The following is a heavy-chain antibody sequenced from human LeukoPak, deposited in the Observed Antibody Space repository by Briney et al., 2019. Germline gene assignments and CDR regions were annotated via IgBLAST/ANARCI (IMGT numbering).Heavy chain of an antibody. CDR2: ISYDGSNK. V-gene: IGHV3-30*04. D-gene: IGHD3-16*02. CDR1: GFTFSSYA. CDR3: AKPLLMVWGSYRYAPFDY. Sequence: PGRSLRLSCAASGFTFSSYAMHWVRQAPGKGLEWVAVISYDGSNKYYADSVKGRFTISRDNSKNTLYLQMNSLRAEDTAVYYCAKPLLMVWGSYRYAPFDYWGQGTLVTVSS. J-gene: IGHJ4*02.